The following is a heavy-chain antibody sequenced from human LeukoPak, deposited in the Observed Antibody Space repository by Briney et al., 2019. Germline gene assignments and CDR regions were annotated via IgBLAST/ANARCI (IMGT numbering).Heavy chain of an antibody. V-gene: IGHV3-30*18. CDR3: AKHYSYAIWGDH. CDR1: GFSFSTTD. D-gene: IGHD2-2*01. J-gene: IGHJ4*02. CDR2: ISANGNIK. Sequence: QPGRSLRLSCAASGFSFSTTDMHWVRQAPGKGLEWVAVISANGNIKHHADSVKGRFTIARDNSKNTLYLQMDSLRAEDTALYYCAKHYSYAIWGDHWGQGTLVTVSS.